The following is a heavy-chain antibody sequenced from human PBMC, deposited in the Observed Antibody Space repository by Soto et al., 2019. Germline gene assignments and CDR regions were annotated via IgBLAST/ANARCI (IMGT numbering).Heavy chain of an antibody. V-gene: IGHV3-30*04. CDR1: GFTFSRYA. Sequence: QVQVVESGGGVVQPGRSLSLSCAASGFTFSRYAIHWVRKAPGKGLEWVAVISRDGSNKYYVDSVKGRFTISRDNSKNTLYLQMNSLRDEDTAVYYCARSRNSAVAASFDFWGQGTLVTVSS. J-gene: IGHJ4*02. D-gene: IGHD3-10*01. CDR3: ARSRNSAVAASFDF. CDR2: ISRDGSNK.